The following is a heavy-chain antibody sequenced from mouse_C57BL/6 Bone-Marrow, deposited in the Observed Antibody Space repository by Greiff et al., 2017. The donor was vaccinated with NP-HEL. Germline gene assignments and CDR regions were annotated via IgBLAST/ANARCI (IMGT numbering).Heavy chain of an antibody. CDR3: TRDFYDYDGGGGFAC. D-gene: IGHD2-4*01. J-gene: IGHJ3*01. Sequence: EVQRVESGEGLVKPGGSLKLSCAASGFTFSSYAMSWVRQTPEKRLEWVAYISSGGDYIYYADTVKGRFTISRDNASNTLYLQMSSLKSEDTAMYYCTRDFYDYDGGGGFACWGQATMVTVSA. CDR2: ISSGGDYI. CDR1: GFTFSSYA. V-gene: IGHV5-9-1*02.